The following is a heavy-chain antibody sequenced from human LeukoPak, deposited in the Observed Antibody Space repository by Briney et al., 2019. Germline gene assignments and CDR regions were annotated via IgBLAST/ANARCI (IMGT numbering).Heavy chain of an antibody. CDR1: GFTFSSYA. V-gene: IGHV3-23*01. Sequence: GGSLRLSCAASGFTFSSYAMIWLRQAPGKGLEGVSDISGCDGSTYYADSVKGRFTISRDNSKNTLYLQMHSPRAEDTAVYYCAKDLLWELLPLWAFDIWGQGTMVTVSS. CDR3: AKDLLWELLPLWAFDI. CDR2: ISGCDGST. D-gene: IGHD1-26*01. J-gene: IGHJ3*02.